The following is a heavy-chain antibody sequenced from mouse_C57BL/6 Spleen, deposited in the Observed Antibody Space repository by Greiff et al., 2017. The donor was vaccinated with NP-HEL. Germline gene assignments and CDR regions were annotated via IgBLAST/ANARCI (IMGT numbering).Heavy chain of an antibody. CDR1: GYTFTDHT. CDR2: IYPRDGST. Sequence: VQLQQSDAELVKPGASVKISCKVSGYTFTDHTIHWMKQRPEQGLEWIGYIYPRDGSTKYNEKFKGKATLTADKSSSTAYMQLNSLTSEDSAVYFWGRRDGYLGYYFDYWGQGTTLTVSS. V-gene: IGHV1-78*01. J-gene: IGHJ2*01. D-gene: IGHD2-3*01. CDR3: GRRDGYLGYYFDY.